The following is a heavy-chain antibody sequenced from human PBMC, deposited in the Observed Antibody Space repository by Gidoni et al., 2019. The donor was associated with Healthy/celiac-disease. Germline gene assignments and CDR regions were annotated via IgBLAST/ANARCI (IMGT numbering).Heavy chain of an antibody. V-gene: IGHV3-11*05. Sequence: QVKLVESGGGLVKPVATLSISCAASAFTFRDYYMSWARQAPGKGWDWVSYISSSGSYTNYADSVKGRFTISRDNSKNALYLQINGLRAEDTAVYYCASGVEGPGAFDYWGQGTLVTVSS. CDR2: ISSSGSYT. J-gene: IGHJ4*02. D-gene: IGHD2-15*01. CDR3: ASGVEGPGAFDY. CDR1: AFTFRDYY.